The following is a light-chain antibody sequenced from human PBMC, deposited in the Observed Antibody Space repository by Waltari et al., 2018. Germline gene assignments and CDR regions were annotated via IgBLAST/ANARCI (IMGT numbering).Light chain of an antibody. J-gene: IGKJ1*01. Sequence: EIVMTQSPATLSVSLGERATLSCRASQSVGSNYLAWYQQTHGQAPRLIISSASTRATGVPARFSGSGSGTEFTLTISSLQSEDFAIYYCQQYNNWPWTFGQGTKVEI. CDR1: QSVGSN. CDR3: QQYNNWPWT. CDR2: SAS. V-gene: IGKV3-15*01.